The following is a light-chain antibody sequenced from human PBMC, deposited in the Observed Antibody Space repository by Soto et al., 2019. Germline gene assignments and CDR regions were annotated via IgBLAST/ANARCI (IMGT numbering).Light chain of an antibody. CDR2: VVS. CDR3: LHTDSFPWT. J-gene: IGKJ1*01. Sequence: IQMTQSPSPVSASVGDRVTITCRASQDIRTWLAWYQQKPGNAPKLLIYVVSSLQSGVPSRFSGSGSGTYFTLTISNLQPEDFATYYCLHTDSFPWTFGQGTKVDIK. V-gene: IGKV1-12*01. CDR1: QDIRTW.